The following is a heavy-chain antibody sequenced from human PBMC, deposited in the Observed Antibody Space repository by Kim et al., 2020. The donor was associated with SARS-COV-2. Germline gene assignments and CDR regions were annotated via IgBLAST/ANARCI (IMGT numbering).Heavy chain of an antibody. V-gene: IGHV4-59*01. CDR3: ARGAFGGVIPEYYFDY. Sequence: SETLSLTCTVSGGSISSYYWSWIRQPPGKGLEWIGYIYYSGSTNYNPSLKSRVTISVDTSKNQFSLKLSSVTAADTAVYYCARGAFGGVIPEYYFDYWGQGTLVTVSS. D-gene: IGHD3-16*02. CDR1: GGSISSYY. J-gene: IGHJ4*02. CDR2: IYYSGST.